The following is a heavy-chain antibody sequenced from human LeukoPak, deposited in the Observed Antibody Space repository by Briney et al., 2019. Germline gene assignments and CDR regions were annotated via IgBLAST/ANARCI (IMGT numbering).Heavy chain of an antibody. V-gene: IGHV3-48*04. D-gene: IGHD3-16*01. CDR2: ITSSRSTI. CDR3: ARGGGLDV. Sequence: QAGGSLRLSCAASGFSLNTYSMNWVRQALGKGLEWISYITSSRSTIYYADSVKGRFTISRDNAKNSLYLQMSNLRAEDTAVYFCARGGGLDVWGQGATVTVSS. CDR1: GFSLNTYS. J-gene: IGHJ6*02.